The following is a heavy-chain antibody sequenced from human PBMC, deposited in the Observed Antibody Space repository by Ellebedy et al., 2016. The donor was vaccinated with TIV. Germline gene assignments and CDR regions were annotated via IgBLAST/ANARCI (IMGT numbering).Heavy chain of an antibody. CDR2: IKQDGSEK. Sequence: GESLKISCAASGFTFSNYWMKWVRQAPGKGLEWVANIKQDGSEKYYVDSVKGRFTISRDNAKNSLFLQMNSLRGEDTAVYFCARGGYGRPFDCWGQGTLVTVSS. V-gene: IGHV3-7*03. D-gene: IGHD5-12*01. CDR1: GFTFSNYW. J-gene: IGHJ4*02. CDR3: ARGGYGRPFDC.